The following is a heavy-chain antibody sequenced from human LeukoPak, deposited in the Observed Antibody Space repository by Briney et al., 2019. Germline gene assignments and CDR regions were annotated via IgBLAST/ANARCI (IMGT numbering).Heavy chain of an antibody. CDR2: IYYSGST. Sequence: PSETLSLTCTVSGGSISSYYWSWIRQPPGKGLEWIGYIYYSGSTNHNPSLKSRVTISVDTSKNQFSLKLSSVTAADTAVYYCARQSPFDYYGSGSPFDYWGQGTLVTVSS. J-gene: IGHJ4*02. D-gene: IGHD3-10*01. V-gene: IGHV4-59*08. CDR1: GGSISSYY. CDR3: ARQSPFDYYGSGSPFDY.